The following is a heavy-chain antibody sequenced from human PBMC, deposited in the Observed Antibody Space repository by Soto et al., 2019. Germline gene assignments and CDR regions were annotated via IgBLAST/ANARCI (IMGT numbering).Heavy chain of an antibody. V-gene: IGHV3-33*01. J-gene: IGHJ6*02. Sequence: PGGSLRLSCAASGFTFSSYGMHWVRQAPGKELKRVAVIWYDGSNKYYADSVKGRFTIFRDNSKNTLYLQMNSLRAEDTAVYYCARDPFGGATEYYYGMDVWGQGT. CDR1: GFTFSSYG. D-gene: IGHD1-26*01. CDR3: ARDPFGGATEYYYGMDV. CDR2: IWYDGSNK.